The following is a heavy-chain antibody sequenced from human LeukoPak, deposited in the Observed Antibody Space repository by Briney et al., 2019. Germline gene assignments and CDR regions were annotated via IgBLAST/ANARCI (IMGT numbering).Heavy chain of an antibody. D-gene: IGHD5-18*01. Sequence: ASVKVSCKASGYTFTSYGISWVRQAPGQGLEWMGWISAYSGNTNYAQKLQGRVTMTTDTSTSTAYMELRSLRSDDTAVYYCARFGYVDYYYYYMDVWGKGTTVTISS. J-gene: IGHJ6*03. CDR1: GYTFTSYG. V-gene: IGHV1-18*01. CDR2: ISAYSGNT. CDR3: ARFGYVDYYYYYMDV.